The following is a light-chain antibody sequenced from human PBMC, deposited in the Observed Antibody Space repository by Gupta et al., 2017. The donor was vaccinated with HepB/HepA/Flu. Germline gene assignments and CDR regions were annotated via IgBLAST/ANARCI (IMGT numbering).Light chain of an antibody. V-gene: IGLV1-40*01. CDR3: QSYDTSLSGYV. CDR1: GSNIGTDFD. J-gene: IGLJ1*01. Sequence: QSVLTQPPSVSVPPGQRVTISCTGSGSNIGTDFDIHWYQQLPGTAPKLLIYGDTNRPSGVPDRFSGSKSGTSASLAITGLQAEDEADYYCQSYDTSLSGYVFGTGTKVTVL. CDR2: GDT.